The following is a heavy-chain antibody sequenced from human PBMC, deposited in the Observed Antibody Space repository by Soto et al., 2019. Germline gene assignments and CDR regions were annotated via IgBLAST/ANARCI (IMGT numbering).Heavy chain of an antibody. CDR3: ARRLLLGDLFYTLVV. V-gene: IGHV4-30-2*01. J-gene: IGHJ6*02. CDR1: GDSVTSGGYS. CDR2: IYHGGSI. D-gene: IGHD3-22*01. Sequence: QLQLQESGSGLVKPSQTLSLTCAVSGDSVTSGGYSWSWIRQPPGKGLEWIGYIYHGGSIYYHPSFMGRVSISVDESKNQFSRMLTSMTAADTAVYYCARRLLLGDLFYTLVVWGQGTTVTVSS.